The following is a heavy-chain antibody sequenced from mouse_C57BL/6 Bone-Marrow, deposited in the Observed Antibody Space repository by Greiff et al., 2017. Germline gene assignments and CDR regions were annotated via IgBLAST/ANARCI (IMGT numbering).Heavy chain of an antibody. D-gene: IGHD1-1*01. CDR2: INPSSGYT. CDR1: GYTFTSYW. Sequence: QVQLQQSGAELAKPGASVKLSCKASGYTFTSYWMHWVKQRPGQGLEWIGYINPSSGYTKYNQKFKDKATLTAAKSSSTAYMQLSSLTYEDSAVYYCARWTTVVATRYFDVWGTGTTVTVSS. CDR3: ARWTTVVATRYFDV. V-gene: IGHV1-7*01. J-gene: IGHJ1*03.